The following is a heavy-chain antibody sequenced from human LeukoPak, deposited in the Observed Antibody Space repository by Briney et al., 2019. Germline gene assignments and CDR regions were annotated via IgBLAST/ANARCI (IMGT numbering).Heavy chain of an antibody. Sequence: GGSLRLSCAASGFTFSNYAMSWVRQAPGKGLEWVSPIDYSGGSTYYADSVKGPFTISRDNSKNTLYMQMNSLRAEDTDIYYCAKVAYSDYGSGRHPFMDVWGQGTTVAVS. CDR1: GFTFSNYA. CDR3: AKVAYSDYGSGRHPFMDV. D-gene: IGHD3-10*01. CDR2: IDYSGGST. J-gene: IGHJ6*02. V-gene: IGHV3-23*01.